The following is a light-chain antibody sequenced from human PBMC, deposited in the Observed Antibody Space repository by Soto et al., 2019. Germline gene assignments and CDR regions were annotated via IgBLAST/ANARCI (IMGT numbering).Light chain of an antibody. CDR1: TGAVTGDNY. Sequence: VVTQEPSLTVSPGGTVTLTCASSTGAVTGDNYPNWFQQKPGEAPRPLIFSTTNRHSWTPARMTGSLLGDRATLTLSGVQPEDEAEYYCLLYYGPTHLGVFGGGTKLTVL. CDR3: LLYYGPTHLGV. J-gene: IGLJ2*01. CDR2: STT. V-gene: IGLV7-43*01.